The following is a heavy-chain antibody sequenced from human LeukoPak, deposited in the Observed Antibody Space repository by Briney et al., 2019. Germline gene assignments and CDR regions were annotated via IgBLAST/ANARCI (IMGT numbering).Heavy chain of an antibody. CDR2: ISYDGSNK. D-gene: IGHD1-26*01. J-gene: IGHJ4*02. CDR1: GFTFSSYG. Sequence: GGSLRLSCAASGFTFSSYGMHWVRQAPGKGLEWVAVISYDGSNKYYADSVKGRFTISRDNSKNTLYLQMNSLRAEDTAVYYCAKTHGCYHDYYFDYGGQGTRVTVSS. CDR3: AKTHGCYHDYYFDY. V-gene: IGHV3-30*18.